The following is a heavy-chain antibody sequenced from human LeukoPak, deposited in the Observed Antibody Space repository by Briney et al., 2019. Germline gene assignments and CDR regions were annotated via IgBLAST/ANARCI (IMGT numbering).Heavy chain of an antibody. Sequence: GGSLRLSCAASGFTFSSYGMSWVRQAPGKGLEWVSAISGSGGSTYYADSVKGRFTISRDNSKNTLYLQMNSLRAEDTAVYYCAKLSRFSDIVVVPAAMINYWGQGTLVTVSS. V-gene: IGHV3-23*01. CDR1: GFTFSSYG. CDR2: ISGSGGST. CDR3: AKLSRFSDIVVVPAAMINY. J-gene: IGHJ4*02. D-gene: IGHD2-2*01.